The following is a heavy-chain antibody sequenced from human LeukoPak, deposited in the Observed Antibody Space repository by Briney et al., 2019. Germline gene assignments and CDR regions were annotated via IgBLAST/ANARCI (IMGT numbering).Heavy chain of an antibody. Sequence: GGSLRLSCTASGFSYMRWIRQAPGKGLEWVANINEDGSNKWHLGSVKGRFTVSRDHARNSLYLQMNSLRVEDTAVYYCTRVIVAVPGYFDYFDFWGQGVLVTVSS. CDR1: GFSY. CDR3: TRVIVAVPGYFDYFDF. V-gene: IGHV3-7*01. D-gene: IGHD6-19*01. CDR2: INEDGSNK. J-gene: IGHJ4*02.